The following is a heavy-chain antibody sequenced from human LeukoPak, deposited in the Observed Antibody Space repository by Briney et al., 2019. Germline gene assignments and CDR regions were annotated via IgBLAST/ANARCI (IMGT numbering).Heavy chain of an antibody. CDR3: ARLMVRGVIPY. J-gene: IGHJ4*02. CDR2: IYTSGST. CDR1: GGSISSGSYY. Sequence: SETLSLTCTVSGGSISSGSYYWSWIRQPAGKGLEWIGRIYTSGSTNYNPSLKSRVTISVDTSKNQFSLKLSSVTAADTAVYYCARLMVRGVIPYWGQGTLVTVSS. V-gene: IGHV4-61*02. D-gene: IGHD3-10*01.